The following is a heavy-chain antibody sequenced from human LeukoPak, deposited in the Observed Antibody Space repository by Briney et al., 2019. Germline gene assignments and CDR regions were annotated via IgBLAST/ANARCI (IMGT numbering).Heavy chain of an antibody. CDR3: ARDLIFGVVNGMDV. V-gene: IGHV1-2*02. CDR1: GYTFTGYY. Sequence: ASVKVSCKAPGYTFTGYYMHWVRQAPGQGLEWMGWINPNSGGTNYAQKFQGRVTMTRDTSISTAYMELSRLRSDDTAVYYCARDLIFGVVNGMDVWAKGPRSPSP. CDR2: INPNSGGT. J-gene: IGHJ6*02. D-gene: IGHD3-3*01.